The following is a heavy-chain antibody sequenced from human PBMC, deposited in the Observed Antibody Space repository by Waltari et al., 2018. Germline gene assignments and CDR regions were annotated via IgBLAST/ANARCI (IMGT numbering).Heavy chain of an antibody. V-gene: IGHV3-48*01. CDR2: ISSSSSTI. Sequence: EVQLVESGGGLVQPGGSLRLSCAASGFTFSSYSMNWVRQAPGKGLEWVSYISSSSSTIYYADSVKGRFTISRDNAKNSLYLQMNSLRAEDTAVYYCAREDMVRSGYYYYYGMDVWGQGTTVTVSS. CDR1: GFTFSSYS. CDR3: AREDMVRSGYYYYYGMDV. J-gene: IGHJ6*02. D-gene: IGHD3-10*01.